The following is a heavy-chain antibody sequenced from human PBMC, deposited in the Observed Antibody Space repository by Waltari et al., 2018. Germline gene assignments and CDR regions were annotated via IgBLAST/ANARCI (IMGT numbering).Heavy chain of an antibody. V-gene: IGHV3-49*03. CDR1: GFTFGDYA. D-gene: IGHD6-19*01. J-gene: IGHJ4*02. CDR3: TRGGASVAPVY. Sequence: EVQVEESGGGLVQPGRSLRLSCTASGFTFGDYAMSWFRQAPGKGVEWVGFNRSKNYGGKAEYAASVKGRFTISRDDSKSIASLQMDSLKTDDTAVYFCTRGGASVAPVYWGQGTLVTVSS. CDR2: NRSKNYGGKA.